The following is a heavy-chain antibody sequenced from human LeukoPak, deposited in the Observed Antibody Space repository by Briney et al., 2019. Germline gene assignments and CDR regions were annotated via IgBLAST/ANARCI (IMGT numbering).Heavy chain of an antibody. D-gene: IGHD1-14*01. V-gene: IGHV4-30-2*01. CDR2: IYHSGST. J-gene: IGHJ2*01. CDR1: GGSISNGGYS. CDR3: ARAEPLDWYFDL. Sequence: PSQTLSLTCAVSGGSISNGGYSWSWIRQPPGKGLEWIGYIYHSGSTYYNPSLKSRVTISVDRSKNQFSLKLSSVTAADTAVYYCARAEPLDWYFDLWGRGTLVTVSS.